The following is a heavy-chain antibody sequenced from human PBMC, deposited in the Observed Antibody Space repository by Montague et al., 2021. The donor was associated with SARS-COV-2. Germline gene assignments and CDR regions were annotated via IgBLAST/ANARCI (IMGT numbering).Heavy chain of an antibody. J-gene: IGHJ4*02. V-gene: IGHV3-74*01. Sequence: SLRLSCAASGLTFSSYWMHWVRQAPGKGPVWVSRIDTDGTTTNYADSVRGRFSISRDNAKNTLYLQMHSLRDDDTAVYYCVRDLAGRYGYWGQGALVTVSS. CDR3: VRDLAGRYGY. CDR2: IDTDGTTT. CDR1: GLTFSSYW. D-gene: IGHD1-26*01.